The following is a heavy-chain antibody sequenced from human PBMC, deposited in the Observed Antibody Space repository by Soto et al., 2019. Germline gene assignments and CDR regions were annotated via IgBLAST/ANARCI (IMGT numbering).Heavy chain of an antibody. V-gene: IGHV1-69*01. J-gene: IGHJ6*02. D-gene: IGHD3-10*01. CDR3: ARFHYCGSGTAARPRIHYYGMDV. CDR2: IIPIFGTA. CDR1: GGTFSSYD. Sequence: QVQLVQSGAEVKKPGTSVKVSCKASGGTFSSYDISWVRQAPGQGLEWMGGIIPIFGTANYAQKFQGRVTITADESTSTAYMELSSLRSEDTAVYYCARFHYCGSGTAARPRIHYYGMDVWGQGTTVTVSS.